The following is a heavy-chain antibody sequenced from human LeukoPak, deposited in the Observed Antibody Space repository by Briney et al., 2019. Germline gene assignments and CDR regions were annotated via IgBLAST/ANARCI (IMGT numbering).Heavy chain of an antibody. CDR3: ATVRYYYGMDV. D-gene: IGHD6-6*01. V-gene: IGHV4-34*01. CDR1: GGSFSGYY. J-gene: IGHJ6*02. Sequence: PSETLSLTCAVYGGSFSGYYWSWIRQPPGKGLEWIGEINHSGSTNYNPSLKSRVTISVDTSKNQFSLKLSSVTAADTAVYYCATVRYYYGMDVWGQGTTGTVSS. CDR2: INHSGST.